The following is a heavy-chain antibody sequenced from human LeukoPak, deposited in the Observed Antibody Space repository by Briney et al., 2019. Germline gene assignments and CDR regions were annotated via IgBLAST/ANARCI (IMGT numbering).Heavy chain of an antibody. V-gene: IGHV3-74*01. CDR2: IKGDGIST. CDR1: GFDFSSNW. CDR3: ARDEVTAQYYFDY. D-gene: IGHD2-21*02. J-gene: IGHJ4*02. Sequence: PGGSLRLSCAASGFDFSSNWMHWVRHAPGQGLVWVSRIKGDGISTNYADSVKGRFTISRDIAKNTLYLQMNSLRAEDTGVYYCARDEVTAQYYFDYWGQGTLVTVSS.